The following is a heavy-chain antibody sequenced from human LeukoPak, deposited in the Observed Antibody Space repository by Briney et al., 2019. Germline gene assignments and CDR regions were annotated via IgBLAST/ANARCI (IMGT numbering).Heavy chain of an antibody. J-gene: IGHJ1*01. V-gene: IGHV3-30*03. CDR2: ISYDESKI. D-gene: IGHD6-25*01. CDR1: GFSFTNYA. CDR3: ARRPVAAEYFQH. Sequence: GGSLRLSCTGSGFSFTNYAMHWVRQAPGEGLEWVAVISYDESKIYYAGSVKGRFTISRDLSTNTLYLQMNSLTTEDTAMYFCARRPVAAEYFQHWGQGTLVTVSS.